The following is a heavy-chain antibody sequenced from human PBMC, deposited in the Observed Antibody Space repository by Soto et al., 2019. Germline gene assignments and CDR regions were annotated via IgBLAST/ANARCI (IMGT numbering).Heavy chain of an antibody. Sequence: QVQLVQSGAEVKKPGASVKVSCKASGYTFTSYDINWVRQATGQGLEWMGWMNPNSGNTGYAQKFQGRVTMTRHTSKGKGXXEXRXXTTEDADVYYCARGGKDIVLVPAAIPNETRSDFDYWGQGTLVTVSS. J-gene: IGHJ4*02. V-gene: IGHV1-8*01. CDR2: MNPNSGNT. CDR3: ARGGKDIVLVPAAIPNETRSDFDY. D-gene: IGHD2-2*01. CDR1: GYTFTSYD.